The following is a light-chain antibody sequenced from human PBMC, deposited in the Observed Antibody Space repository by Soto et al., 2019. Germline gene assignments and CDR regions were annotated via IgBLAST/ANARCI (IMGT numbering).Light chain of an antibody. CDR3: SSYAGSSLLV. Sequence: QSVLPQPPSASGSPGQSVTISCTGPSSDVGGYNYVSWYQQHPGKAPKLMIYEVSKRPSGVPDRFSGSKSGNTASLTVSGLQAEDEADYYCSSYAGSSLLVFGGGTQLTVL. V-gene: IGLV2-8*01. J-gene: IGLJ3*02. CDR2: EVS. CDR1: SSDVGGYNY.